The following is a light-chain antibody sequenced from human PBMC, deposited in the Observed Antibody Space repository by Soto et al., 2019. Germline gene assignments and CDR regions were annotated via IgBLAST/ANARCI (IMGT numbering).Light chain of an antibody. Sequence: EIVMTQSPATLSVSPGGRATLSCRASQSISNFLAWYQEKPGQAPRLLIYGASNRATGIPDRFSGSGSGTDFTLTISRLEPEDFAVYYCQQYGSSGTFGQGTKVDTK. CDR1: QSISNF. V-gene: IGKV3-20*01. CDR2: GAS. J-gene: IGKJ1*01. CDR3: QQYGSSGT.